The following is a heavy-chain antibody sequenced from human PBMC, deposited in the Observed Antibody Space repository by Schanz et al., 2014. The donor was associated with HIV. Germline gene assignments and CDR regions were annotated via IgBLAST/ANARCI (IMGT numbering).Heavy chain of an antibody. V-gene: IGHV3-9*01. D-gene: IGHD5-18*01. Sequence: EVQLVESGGGLVQPGRSLRLSCAASGFTFDDYAVHWVRQAPGKGLEWVSGISWNSGSIGYADSVKGRFTISRDNAKNSLYLQMNSLRAEDTALYYCAKESGYSYGHDAFEMWGQGTMVTVSS. J-gene: IGHJ3*02. CDR3: AKESGYSYGHDAFEM. CDR2: ISWNSGSI. CDR1: GFTFDDYA.